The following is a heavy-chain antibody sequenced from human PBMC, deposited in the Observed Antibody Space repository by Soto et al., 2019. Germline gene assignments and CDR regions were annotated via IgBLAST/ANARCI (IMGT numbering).Heavy chain of an antibody. J-gene: IGHJ3*02. CDR2: ISSSSSTI. V-gene: IGHV3-48*02. CDR1: GFTFSSYS. D-gene: IGHD3-3*01. CDR3: ARDFWLIGAFDI. Sequence: GSLRLSCAASGFTFSSYSMNWVRQAPGKGLEWVSYISSSSSTIYYADSVKGRFTISRDNAKNPLYLQMNSLRDEDTAVYYCARDFWLIGAFDIWGQGTMVTVSS.